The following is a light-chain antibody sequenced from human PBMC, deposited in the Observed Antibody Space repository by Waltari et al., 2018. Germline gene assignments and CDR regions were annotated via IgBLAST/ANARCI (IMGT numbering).Light chain of an antibody. V-gene: IGKV2-30*01. CDR1: QSLVSSDGNTH. J-gene: IGKJ2*01. CDR3: MQGTHWPYT. Sequence: DVVMTQSPLSLPVTLGQPASISCKSSQSLVSSDGNTHLNWFQQRPGQSTRRLIYRVFNRDSGVPDRFSGSGSDTDFTLKISRVEAEDVGVYYCMQGTHWPYTFGQGTKLDIK. CDR2: RVF.